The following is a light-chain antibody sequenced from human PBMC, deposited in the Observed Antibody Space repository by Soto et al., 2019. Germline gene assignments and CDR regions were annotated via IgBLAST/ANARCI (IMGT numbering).Light chain of an antibody. J-gene: IGLJ1*01. CDR3: AAWDDSLNGYV. Sequence: QSVLTQPPSASGTPGQRVTISCSGSSSNIGSNTVKWYQQLPGTAPKLLIYSNNQRPSGVPDRFSGSKSGTSASLAISGLQSEDAADYCCAAWDDSLNGYVFGTGTKLTVL. CDR2: SNN. CDR1: SSNIGSNT. V-gene: IGLV1-44*01.